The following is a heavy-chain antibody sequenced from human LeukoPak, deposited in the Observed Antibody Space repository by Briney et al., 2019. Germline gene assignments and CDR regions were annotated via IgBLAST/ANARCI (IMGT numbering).Heavy chain of an antibody. D-gene: IGHD3-16*01. CDR2: MNPLSGNT. J-gene: IGHJ3*02. V-gene: IGHV1-8*02. CDR1: GYIFVTSD. CDR3: ARRPMITPGAFDI. Sequence: ASVKVSCKASGYIFVTSDINWVRQAAGQGLEWMGWMNPLSGNTGYAQKFQGRVTMTRNTSIDTAYLDLSSLRSEDTAVYYCARRPMITPGAFDIWGQGTMVTVSS.